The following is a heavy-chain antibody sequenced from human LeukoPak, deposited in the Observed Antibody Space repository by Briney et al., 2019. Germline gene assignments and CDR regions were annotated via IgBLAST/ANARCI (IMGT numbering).Heavy chain of an antibody. CDR1: GFIFSSYG. D-gene: IGHD3-10*01. J-gene: IGHJ4*02. CDR3: ARDGDYYGSGSYYNRRHYFDY. Sequence: GGSLRLSCAASGFIFSSYGMHWVRQAPGKGLEWVAVIWYDGSNKYYADFAKGRFTISRDNSKNTLYLQTNSLRAEDTAVYYCARDGDYYGSGSYYNRRHYFDYWGQGTLVTVSS. CDR2: IWYDGSNK. V-gene: IGHV3-33*01.